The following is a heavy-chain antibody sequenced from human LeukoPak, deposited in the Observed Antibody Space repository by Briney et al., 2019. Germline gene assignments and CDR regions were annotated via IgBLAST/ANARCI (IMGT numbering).Heavy chain of an antibody. CDR3: ARERRGYFDY. D-gene: IGHD3-10*01. Sequence: GSLRLSCAASGFTFSSYAMSWVRQAPGKGLEWVSYISSSGSNIYYADSVKGGFTISRDNAKNSLYLQMNSLRAEDTAVYYCARERRGYFDYWGQGTLVTVSS. CDR2: ISSSGSNI. V-gene: IGHV3-48*04. CDR1: GFTFSSYA. J-gene: IGHJ4*02.